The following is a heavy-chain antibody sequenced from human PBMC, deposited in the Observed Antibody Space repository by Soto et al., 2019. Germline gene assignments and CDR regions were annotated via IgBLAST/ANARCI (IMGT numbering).Heavy chain of an antibody. CDR1: GFTFSTNL. CDR2: INSDGTTA. D-gene: IGHD3-10*01. V-gene: IGHV3-74*01. Sequence: EVQLVEAGGGVVQPGGSLRLSCAAAGFTFSTNLMHWVRQGPGKGLVWVSRINSDGTTAAYADSVQGRFTISRENAKNTLYLHMTSLRGEDTAVYYCAKDGEGVANFDYWGQGTLVTVSS. CDR3: AKDGEGVANFDY. J-gene: IGHJ4*02.